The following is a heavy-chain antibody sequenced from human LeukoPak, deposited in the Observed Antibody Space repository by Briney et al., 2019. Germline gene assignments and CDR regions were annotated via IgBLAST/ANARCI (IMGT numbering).Heavy chain of an antibody. J-gene: IGHJ4*02. Sequence: GGSLRLPCAASGFTLSSYSMNWVRQAPGKAREGVSYISISSSYIYYADSVKGRFTITRDNAKNSLYLQMNSLRAEDAAVYYCAREGSWYGDHFDYWGQGTLVTVSS. CDR3: AREGSWYGDHFDY. V-gene: IGHV3-21*01. D-gene: IGHD4-17*01. CDR2: ISISSSYI. CDR1: GFTLSSYS.